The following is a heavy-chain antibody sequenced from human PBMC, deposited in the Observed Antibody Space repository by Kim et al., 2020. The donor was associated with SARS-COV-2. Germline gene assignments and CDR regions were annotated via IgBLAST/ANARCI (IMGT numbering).Heavy chain of an antibody. CDR2: ISWNGAYT. J-gene: IGHJ4*02. CDR1: GFTFDDYA. V-gene: IGHV3-43D*03. CDR3: AKARISAAGTGGFFDR. Sequence: GGSLRLSCAASGFTFDDYAMHWVRQAPGKGLEWVSLISWNGAYTYYTDSVKGRFTISRDNSENSLYLQMNSLRPEDTALYYCAKARISAAGTGGFFDRWGLGAPVTVSS. D-gene: IGHD6-13*01.